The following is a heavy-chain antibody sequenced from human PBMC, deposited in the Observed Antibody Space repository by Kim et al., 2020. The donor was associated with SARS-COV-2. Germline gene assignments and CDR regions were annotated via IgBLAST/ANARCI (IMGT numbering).Heavy chain of an antibody. J-gene: IGHJ4*02. CDR2: IKSKRGGGTT. CDR1: GFNFNLAW. Sequence: GGSLRLSCATSGFNFNLAWMSWVRQAPGKGLEWVGRIKSKRGGGTTDYAAPVTGRFSISRDDSKNTLYLQMTSLKTEDTGVYYCAWIGGSGTYPLDYWGQGTRVTVSS. D-gene: IGHD3-10*01. V-gene: IGHV3-15*01. CDR3: AWIGGSGTYPLDY.